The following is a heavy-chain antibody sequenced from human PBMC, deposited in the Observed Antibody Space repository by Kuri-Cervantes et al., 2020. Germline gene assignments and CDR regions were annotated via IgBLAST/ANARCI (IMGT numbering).Heavy chain of an antibody. V-gene: IGHV3-30-3*01. J-gene: IGHJ6*02. Sequence: GGSLRLSCAASGFTFSSYAMHWVRQAPGKGLGWVAVISYDGSNKYYADSVKGRFTISRDNAKNSLYLQMNSLRAEDTAVYYCARDPLGYCTGGSCTLHGMDVWGQGTRVTVSS. CDR2: ISYDGSNK. D-gene: IGHD2-15*01. CDR1: GFTFSSYA. CDR3: ARDPLGYCTGGSCTLHGMDV.